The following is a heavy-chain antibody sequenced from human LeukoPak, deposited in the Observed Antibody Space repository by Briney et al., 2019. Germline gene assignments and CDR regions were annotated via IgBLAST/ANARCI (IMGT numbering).Heavy chain of an antibody. CDR1: GGSISSGSYY. V-gene: IGHV4-61*02. D-gene: IGHD6-19*01. J-gene: IGHJ5*02. CDR3: ARAVAGYNWFDP. Sequence: SETLSLTCTVSGGSISSGSYYWSWIRQPAGKGLEWIGRIYTSGSTNYNPSLESRVAISVDTSKNQFSLKLSSVTAADTAVYYCARAVAGYNWFDPWGQGTLVTVSS. CDR2: IYTSGST.